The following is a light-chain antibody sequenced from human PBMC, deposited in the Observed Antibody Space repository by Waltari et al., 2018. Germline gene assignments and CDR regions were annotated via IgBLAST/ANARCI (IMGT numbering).Light chain of an antibody. V-gene: IGLV3-10*01. Sequence: SYELTQPPSVSVSPGQTARITCSGDALPKKYAFWYQQEAGQAPVLVIDEDSKRPSGIPERVSGARSGTMATLTISGAQVEDEGDYYCYSTDSSADYRVFGGGTKLTVL. CDR3: YSTDSSADYRV. CDR2: EDS. CDR1: ALPKKY. J-gene: IGLJ3*02.